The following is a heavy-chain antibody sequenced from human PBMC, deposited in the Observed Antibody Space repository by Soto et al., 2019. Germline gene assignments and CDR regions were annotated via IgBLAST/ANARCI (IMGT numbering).Heavy chain of an antibody. CDR2: MNPNSGNT. V-gene: IGHV1-8*01. CDR3: AALPSVITIFGGEGGLDV. CDR1: GYTFTSYD. J-gene: IGHJ6*01. D-gene: IGHD3-3*01. Sequence: QVQLVQSGAEVKKPGASVKVSCKASGYTFTSYDINWVRQATGQGLEWMGWMNPNSGNTGYAQKFQGRNTMTRNTSISTAYMELSSLRSEDTAVYYCAALPSVITIFGGEGGLDVWGQGTTVTVSS.